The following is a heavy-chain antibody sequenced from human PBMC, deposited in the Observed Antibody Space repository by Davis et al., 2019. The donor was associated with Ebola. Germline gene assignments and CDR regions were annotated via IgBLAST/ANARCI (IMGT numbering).Heavy chain of an antibody. CDR1: GFTFSSYA. J-gene: IGHJ4*02. CDR3: AKVGGYDNFDY. D-gene: IGHD3-3*01. CDR2: ISGSGGST. Sequence: GGSLRLSCAAPGFTFSSYAMSWVRQAPGKGLEWVSAISGSGGSTYYADSVKGRFTICRDNSKNTLYLQMNSLRAEDTAVYYCAKVGGYDNFDYWGQGTLVTVSS. V-gene: IGHV3-23*01.